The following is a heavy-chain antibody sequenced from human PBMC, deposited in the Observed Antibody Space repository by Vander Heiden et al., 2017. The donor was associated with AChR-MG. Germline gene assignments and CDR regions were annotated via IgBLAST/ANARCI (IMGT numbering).Heavy chain of an antibody. Sequence: QVQLVESGGGVVQPGRSLGLSCAASGFTFSRHAMPWVRQAPGKGLEWVAVISYDGSNKYYADSVKGRFTISRDNSKNTLYLQMNSLRAEDTAVYYCARVGEYYDFWSGYYDAEYFQHWGQGTLVTVSS. CDR1: GFTFSRHA. CDR3: ARVGEYYDFWSGYYDAEYFQH. D-gene: IGHD3-3*01. V-gene: IGHV3-30-3*01. J-gene: IGHJ1*01. CDR2: ISYDGSNK.